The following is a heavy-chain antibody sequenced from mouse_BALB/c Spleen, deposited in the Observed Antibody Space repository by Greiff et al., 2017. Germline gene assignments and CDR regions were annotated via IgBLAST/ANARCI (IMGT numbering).Heavy chain of an antibody. Sequence: VQLKESGPGLVKPSQSLSLTCTVTGYSITNDYAWNWIRQFPGNKLEWMGYISYSGSTSYNPSLKSRISITRDTSKNQFFLQLNSVTTEDTATYYCARGGYYGSSTAWFAYWGQGTLVTVSA. D-gene: IGHD1-1*01. J-gene: IGHJ3*01. CDR2: ISYSGST. V-gene: IGHV3-2*02. CDR1: GYSITNDYA. CDR3: ARGGYYGSSTAWFAY.